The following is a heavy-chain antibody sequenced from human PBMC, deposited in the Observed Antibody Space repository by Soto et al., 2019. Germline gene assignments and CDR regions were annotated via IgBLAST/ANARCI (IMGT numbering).Heavy chain of an antibody. D-gene: IGHD3-3*01. CDR2: IKQDGSEK. CDR3: ARIGYDFWSGYPALNWFDP. Sequence: EVQLVESGGGLVQPGGSLRLSCAASGFTFSSYWMSWVRQAPGKGLEWVANIKQDGSEKYYVDSVKGRFTISSDNAKNSLYLQMNSLRAEDTAVYYCARIGYDFWSGYPALNWFDPWGQGTLVTVSS. J-gene: IGHJ5*02. V-gene: IGHV3-7*01. CDR1: GFTFSSYW.